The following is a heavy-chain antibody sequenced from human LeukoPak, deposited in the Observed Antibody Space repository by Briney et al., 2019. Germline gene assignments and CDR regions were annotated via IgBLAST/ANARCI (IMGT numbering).Heavy chain of an antibody. CDR1: GYSFTSYW. CDR2: IYPGDSDT. CDR3: ARLGNEVMATIETNPGIDY. J-gene: IGHJ4*02. Sequence: GESLEISCKGSGYSFTSYWIGWVRQMPGKGLEWMGIIYPGDSDTRYSPSFQGQVTISADKSISTAYLQWSSLKASDTAMYYCARLGNEVMATIETNPGIDYWGQGTLVTVSS. V-gene: IGHV5-51*01. D-gene: IGHD2-21*01.